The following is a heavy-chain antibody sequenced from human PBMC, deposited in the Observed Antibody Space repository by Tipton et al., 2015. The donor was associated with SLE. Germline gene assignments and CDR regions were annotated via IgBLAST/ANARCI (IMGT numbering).Heavy chain of an antibody. Sequence: GLVKPSETLSLTCAVYGGSFSGYYWSWIRQPPGKGLEWIGEINHSGSTNYNPSLKSRATISVDTSKNQFSPKLSSVTAADTAVYYCARGYCSGGSCSYWYFDLWGRGTLVTVSS. CDR1: GGSFSGYY. J-gene: IGHJ2*01. CDR3: ARGYCSGGSCSYWYFDL. V-gene: IGHV4-34*01. CDR2: INHSGST. D-gene: IGHD2-15*01.